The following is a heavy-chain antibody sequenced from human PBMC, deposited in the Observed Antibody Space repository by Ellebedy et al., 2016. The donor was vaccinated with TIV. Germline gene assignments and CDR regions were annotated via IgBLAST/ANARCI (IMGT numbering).Heavy chain of an antibody. Sequence: GESLKISXSASGFTFNTHAMHYFRQAPGQGLEYVATIGSRGNNIQYADAVKGRFIISRNNSNNTLSLEMNSLTPEDTAVYFCVKGGSSGSGSYNLWGQGTLVTVSS. D-gene: IGHD3-10*01. CDR1: GFTFNTHA. J-gene: IGHJ4*02. CDR3: VKGGSSGSGSYNL. CDR2: IGSRGNNI. V-gene: IGHV3-64D*06.